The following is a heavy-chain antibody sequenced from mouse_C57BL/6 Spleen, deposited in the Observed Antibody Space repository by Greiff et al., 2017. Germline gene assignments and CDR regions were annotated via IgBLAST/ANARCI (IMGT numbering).Heavy chain of an antibody. V-gene: IGHV14-2*01. Sequence: EVQLQQSGAELVKPGASVKLSCTASGFNIKDYYMHWVKQRTEQGREWIGRIDPEDGETKCAPKFQGKATITADTSSNTAYLELSSLASEDTADYYCARGTGFAYWGQGTLVTVSA. CDR2: IDPEDGET. J-gene: IGHJ3*01. D-gene: IGHD3-3*01. CDR3: ARGTGFAY. CDR1: GFNIKDYY.